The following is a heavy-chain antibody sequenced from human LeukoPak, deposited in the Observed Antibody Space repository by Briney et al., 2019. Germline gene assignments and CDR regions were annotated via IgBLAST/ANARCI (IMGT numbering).Heavy chain of an antibody. J-gene: IGHJ4*02. CDR1: SGSISTHY. CDR3: ARGYCRGGSCPTFDY. D-gene: IGHD2-15*01. CDR2: ISYSGTT. V-gene: IGHV4-59*11. Sequence: PSETPSLTCSVSSGSISTHYWSWIRQTPGKGLEWIGYISYSGTTNYNPSLKSRVTISVDTSKNQVSLKLTSVTAADTAVYYCARGYCRGGSCPTFDYWGQGTLVTVSS.